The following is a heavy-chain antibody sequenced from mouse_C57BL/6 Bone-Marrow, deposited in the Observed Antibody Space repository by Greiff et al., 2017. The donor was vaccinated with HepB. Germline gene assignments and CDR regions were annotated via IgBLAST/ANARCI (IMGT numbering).Heavy chain of an antibody. CDR3: ARRPSSGSYYYAMDY. J-gene: IGHJ4*01. CDR2: IYPRSGNT. D-gene: IGHD3-2*02. Sequence: QVQLQQSGAELARPGASVKLSCKASGYTFTSYGISWVKQRTGQGLEWIGEIYPRSGNTYYNEKFKGKATLTADKSSSTAYMELRSLTSEDSAVYFCARRPSSGSYYYAMDYWGQGTSVTVSS. CDR1: GYTFTSYG. V-gene: IGHV1-81*01.